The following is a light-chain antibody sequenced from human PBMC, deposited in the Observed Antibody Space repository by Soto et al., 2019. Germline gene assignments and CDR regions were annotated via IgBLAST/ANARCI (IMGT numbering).Light chain of an antibody. CDR3: TSYTSSNIV. CDR2: EVS. CDR1: SSDVADYSH. J-gene: IGLJ3*02. V-gene: IGLV2-14*01. Sequence: QSALTQPAAVSGSLGQSITISCTGTSSDVADYSHVSWYQQHPGKAPKLMIYEVSNRPSGVSNRFSGSKSGNTASLAISGLQAEDEAQYYCTSYTSSNIVFGGGTKRTVL.